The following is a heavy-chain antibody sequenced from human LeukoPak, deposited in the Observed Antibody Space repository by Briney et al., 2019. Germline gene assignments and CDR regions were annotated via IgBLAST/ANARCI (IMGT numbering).Heavy chain of an antibody. CDR1: GFTFSTYR. Sequence: GGSLRLSCAASGFTFSTYRMNWVRQAPGKGLEWVGRIKSKTDGGTTDYAAPVKGRFSISRDDSKHTLYLQVNSLKTEDTAVYYCTTGNWGSFSYWGQGTLVTVSS. CDR2: IKSKTDGGTT. V-gene: IGHV3-15*01. CDR3: TTGNWGSFSY. J-gene: IGHJ4*02. D-gene: IGHD7-27*01.